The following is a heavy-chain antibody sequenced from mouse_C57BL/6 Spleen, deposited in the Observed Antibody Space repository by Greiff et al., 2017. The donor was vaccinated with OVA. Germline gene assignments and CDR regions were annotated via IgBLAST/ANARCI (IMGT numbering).Heavy chain of an antibody. CDR3: ARGVYDGYPGYFDV. V-gene: IGHV3-6*01. CDR1: GYSITSGYY. CDR2: ISYDGSN. Sequence: EVQLQQSGPGLVKPSQSLSLTCSVTGYSITSGYYWNWIRQFPGNKLEWMGYISYDGSNNYNPSLKNRISITRDTSKNQFFLKLNSVTTEDTATYYCARGVYDGYPGYFDVWGTGTTVTVSS. J-gene: IGHJ1*03. D-gene: IGHD2-3*01.